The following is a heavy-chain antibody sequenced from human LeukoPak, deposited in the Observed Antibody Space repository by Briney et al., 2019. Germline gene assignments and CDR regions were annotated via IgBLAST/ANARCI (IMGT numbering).Heavy chain of an antibody. CDR3: ARGVYIAAAQYGY. CDR2: IYYSGTT. D-gene: IGHD6-13*01. Sequence: SETLSLTCTVSGGSISIYYWSWIRQPPGKGLEWIGYIYYSGTTNHNPSLKSRVTISVDTSKNQFSLKLSSVTAADTAVYYCARGVYIAAAQYGYWGQGTLVTVSS. V-gene: IGHV4-59*01. CDR1: GGSISIYY. J-gene: IGHJ4*02.